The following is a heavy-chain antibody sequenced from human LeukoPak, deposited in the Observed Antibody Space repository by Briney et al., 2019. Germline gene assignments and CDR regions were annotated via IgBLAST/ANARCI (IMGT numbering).Heavy chain of an antibody. CDR1: GXTFSTLP. Sequence: GGSLRLSCSASGXTFSTLPMHWVRQAPGKGLEYVSGSSSNGGSTYYGDSVKGSFIISRDNSKNTLYLQMSSLKPEDTAVYYCVNQISGWVYWGQGTLVTVSS. CDR3: VNQISGWVY. D-gene: IGHD6-19*01. CDR2: SSSNGGST. V-gene: IGHV3-64D*06. J-gene: IGHJ4*02.